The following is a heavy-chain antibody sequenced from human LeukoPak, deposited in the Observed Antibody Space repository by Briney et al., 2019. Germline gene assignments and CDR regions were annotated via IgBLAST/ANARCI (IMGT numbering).Heavy chain of an antibody. V-gene: IGHV1-18*01. J-gene: IGHJ4*02. CDR1: GYTLTYNN. D-gene: IGHD2-21*01. CDR2: INTKNGDT. Sequence: GASVKVPCEASGYTLTYNNISWVRQAPGQGLEWMGWINTKNGDTNYAQKLQGRVTMTTDTSTNTAYMELRSLRSDDTAVYYCARESGHCYGDICFYFFDLWGQGFLVTVSS. CDR3: ARESGHCYGDICFYFFDL.